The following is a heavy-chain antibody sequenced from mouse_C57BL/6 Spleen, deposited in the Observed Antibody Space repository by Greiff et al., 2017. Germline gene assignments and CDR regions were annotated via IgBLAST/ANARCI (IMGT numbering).Heavy chain of an antibody. D-gene: IGHD1-1*02. CDR2: IRNKANGYTT. CDR1: GFTFTDYY. CDR3: ARSEYGKGFAY. V-gene: IGHV7-3*01. Sequence: EVQRVESGGGLVQPGGSLSLSCAASGFTFTDYYMSWVRQPPGTALEWLGFIRNKANGYTTEYSASVKGRFTISRDNSQSILYLQMNALRAEDSATYYCARSEYGKGFAYWGQGTLVTVSA. J-gene: IGHJ3*01.